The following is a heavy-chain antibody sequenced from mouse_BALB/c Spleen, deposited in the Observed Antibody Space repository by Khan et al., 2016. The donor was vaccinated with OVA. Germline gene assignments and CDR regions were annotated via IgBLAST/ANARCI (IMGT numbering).Heavy chain of an antibody. CDR2: ISTYYGDV. CDR3: TRGSEGSGFAY. CDR1: GYTFTDFT. J-gene: IGHJ3*01. Sequence: QMQLEESGAELVRPGVSVKISCKGSGYTFTDFTIHWVKQSHALSLEWIGVISTYYGDVTYNQKFKGKATMTVDKSSSTTYMELARLTSEDSAIFYCTRGSEGSGFAYWGQGTLVTVSA. D-gene: IGHD1-1*01. V-gene: IGHV1S137*01.